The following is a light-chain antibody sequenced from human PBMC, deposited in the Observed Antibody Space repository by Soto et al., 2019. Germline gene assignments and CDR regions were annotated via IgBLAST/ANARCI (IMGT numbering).Light chain of an antibody. CDR1: QGVSSH. CDR2: GAS. Sequence: EIVMTQSPATLSVSPGERATLSCRASQGVSSHLAWYQQKLGQAPRLLIYGASTRATGIPARFSGSGSGTEFTLTISSLQSEDFAVYYCQQYNNWPLTFGGGTKVEIK. V-gene: IGKV3-15*01. CDR3: QQYNNWPLT. J-gene: IGKJ4*01.